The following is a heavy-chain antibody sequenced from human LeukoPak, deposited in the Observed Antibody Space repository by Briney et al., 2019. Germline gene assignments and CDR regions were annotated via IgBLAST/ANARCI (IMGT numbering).Heavy chain of an antibody. CDR3: TTGGSSWLIDY. CDR2: IYYSENT. D-gene: IGHD6-13*01. Sequence: PSETLSLTCTVSGGSISSYYWSWIRQPPGKGLEWIGYIYYSENTNYNPSLKSRVTISVDTSKNQFSLKLSSVTAADTAVYYCTTGGSSWLIDYWGQGTLVTVSS. J-gene: IGHJ4*02. V-gene: IGHV4-59*01. CDR1: GGSISSYY.